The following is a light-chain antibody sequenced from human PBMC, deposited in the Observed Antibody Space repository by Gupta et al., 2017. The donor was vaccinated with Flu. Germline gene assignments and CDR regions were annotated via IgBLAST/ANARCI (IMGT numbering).Light chain of an antibody. J-gene: IGKJ2*01. CDR1: QSVSSSTY. CDR3: QRKGGSSMYT. V-gene: IGKV3-20*01. Sequence: ATLSCRTSQSVSSSTYLAWDQHKPGQGPCLLIYGASSTATGIPVRFSVSGTGTDFALTISRSEPEDFAVYFYQRKGGSSMYTFGQGTKLEIK. CDR2: GAS.